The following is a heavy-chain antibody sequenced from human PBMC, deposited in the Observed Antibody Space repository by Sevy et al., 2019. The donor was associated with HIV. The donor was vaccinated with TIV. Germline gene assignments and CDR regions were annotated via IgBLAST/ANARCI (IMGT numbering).Heavy chain of an antibody. CDR2: ISGSGGST. V-gene: IGHV3-23*01. CDR3: AKDVTFEGDHSDY. J-gene: IGHJ4*02. D-gene: IGHD3-16*01. Sequence: GGSLRLSCAASGFTFRSYAMSWVRQAPGKGLEWVAVISGSGGSTFYADSVKGRFTISRDNSKNTLDLEMNSLRAEDTAVYYCAKDVTFEGDHSDYWGQGILVTVSS. CDR1: GFTFRSYA.